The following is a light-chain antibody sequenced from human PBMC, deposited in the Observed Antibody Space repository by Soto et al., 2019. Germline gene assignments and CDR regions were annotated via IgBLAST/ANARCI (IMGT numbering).Light chain of an antibody. V-gene: IGLV3-21*04. J-gene: IGLJ2*01. CDR3: QVWDSSSDRLVV. Sequence: SYVLTQPPSVSVAPGKTARITCGGNNIGIKSVHWYQQKPGQAPVLVISYDSDRPSGIPERFSGSNSGNTATLTVSRVEAGDEADYYCQVWDSSSDRLVVFGGGTKLTVL. CDR1: NIGIKS. CDR2: YDS.